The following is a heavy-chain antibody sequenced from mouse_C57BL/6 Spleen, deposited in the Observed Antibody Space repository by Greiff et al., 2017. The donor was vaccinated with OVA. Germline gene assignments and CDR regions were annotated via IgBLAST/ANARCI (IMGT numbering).Heavy chain of an antibody. Sequence: QVQLQQPGAELVMPGASVKLSCKASGYTFTSYWMHWVKQRPGPGLEWIGEIDPSDSYTNYNQKFKGKSTLTVDKSSSTAYMQLSSLTSEDSAVYYCARWTYAMDYWGQGTSVTVSS. J-gene: IGHJ4*01. CDR2: IDPSDSYT. CDR3: ARWTYAMDY. V-gene: IGHV1-69*01. CDR1: GYTFTSYW.